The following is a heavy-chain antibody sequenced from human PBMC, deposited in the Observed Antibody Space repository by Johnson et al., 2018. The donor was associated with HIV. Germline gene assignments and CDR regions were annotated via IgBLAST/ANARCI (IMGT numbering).Heavy chain of an antibody. J-gene: IGHJ3*02. CDR1: GFTFSSYW. CDR3: AKDRVRYSSDVDALDM. V-gene: IGHV3-74*01. Sequence: VQLVESGGGLVQPGGSLRLSCAASGFTFSSYWMHWVRQAPGTGLVWVSRINSDGSSTSYADSVKGRFTISRDNAKNTLHLQMNSLRTEDTAIYYCAKDRVRYSSDVDALDMWGQGTMVTVSP. D-gene: IGHD6-19*01. CDR2: INSDGSST.